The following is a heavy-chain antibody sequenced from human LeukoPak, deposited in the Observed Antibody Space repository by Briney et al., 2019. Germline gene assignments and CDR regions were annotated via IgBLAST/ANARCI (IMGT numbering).Heavy chain of an antibody. D-gene: IGHD5-24*01. Sequence: GGSLRLSCAASGFTFSSYAMSWVRQAPGKGLEWVAVLWSDGSNKNYADSVKGRFTISRDSSKNTLYLQMNSLRAEDTAVYYCARDMVEMATDDAFDIWGQGTMVTVSS. V-gene: IGHV3-33*08. CDR1: GFTFSSYA. J-gene: IGHJ3*02. CDR3: ARDMVEMATDDAFDI. CDR2: LWSDGSNK.